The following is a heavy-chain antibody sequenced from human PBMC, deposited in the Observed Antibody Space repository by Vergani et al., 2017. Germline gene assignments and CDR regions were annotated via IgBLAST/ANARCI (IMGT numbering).Heavy chain of an antibody. CDR3: VSYDSSGYYPWDY. CDR1: GFTFSSYA. D-gene: IGHD3-22*01. V-gene: IGHV3-30*04. CDR2: ISYDGSNK. Sequence: QVQLVESGGGVVQPGRSLRLSCAASGFTFSSYAMHWVRQAPGKGLEWVAVISYDGSNKYYADSVKGRFTISRDNSKNTLYLQMNSLRAEDTAVYYCVSYDSSGYYPWDYWGQGTLVTVSS. J-gene: IGHJ4*02.